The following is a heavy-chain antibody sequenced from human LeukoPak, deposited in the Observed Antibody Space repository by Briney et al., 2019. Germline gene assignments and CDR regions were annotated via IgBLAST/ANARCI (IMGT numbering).Heavy chain of an antibody. Sequence: PGGSLRLSCAASGFTFSSYVMHWVRQAPGKGLEWVAVISYDGSNKYYADSVKGRFTISRDNSKNTLYLQMNSLRAEDTAVYYCAKGKGRGYSGYGGMDVWGQGTTVTVSS. V-gene: IGHV3-30*18. CDR2: ISYDGSNK. CDR3: AKGKGRGYSGYGGMDV. CDR1: GFTFSSYV. J-gene: IGHJ6*02. D-gene: IGHD5-12*01.